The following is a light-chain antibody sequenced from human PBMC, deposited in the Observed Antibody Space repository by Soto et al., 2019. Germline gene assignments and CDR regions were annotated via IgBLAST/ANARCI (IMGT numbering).Light chain of an antibody. CDR2: GAP. CDR3: QQTYTTPEIT. J-gene: IGKJ5*01. CDR1: KTVRIP. Sequence: DIQMTQSPSSLSASVRDRVTTTCRSSKTVRIPLKCYQLQPATAPNLLMYGAPYLKGGGLTRCSGGGSGRDVITTIISLQPEDFAIFYCQQTYTTPEITFGQGTRLEIK. V-gene: IGKV1-39*01.